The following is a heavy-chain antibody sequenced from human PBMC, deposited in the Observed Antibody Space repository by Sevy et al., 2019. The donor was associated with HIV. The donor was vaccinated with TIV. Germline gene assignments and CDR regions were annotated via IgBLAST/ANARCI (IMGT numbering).Heavy chain of an antibody. Sequence: SQTLSLTCAISGDSVSSNSAAWNWIRQSPSRGLEWLGRTYYRSKWYNDYAVSVKSRITINPDTSKNQFSLQLNSVTPEDTAVYYCARYYSSGRVLGGYYYMDVWGKGTTVTVSS. V-gene: IGHV6-1*01. CDR1: GDSVSSNSAA. CDR2: TYYRSKWYN. CDR3: ARYYSSGRVLGGYYYMDV. D-gene: IGHD6-19*01. J-gene: IGHJ6*03.